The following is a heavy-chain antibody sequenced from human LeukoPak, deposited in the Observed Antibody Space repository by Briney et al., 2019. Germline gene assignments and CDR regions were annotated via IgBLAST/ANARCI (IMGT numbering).Heavy chain of an antibody. Sequence: SETLSLTCTVSGGSISSYYWSWIRQPPGKGLEWIGYIYYSGSTNYNPSLKSRVTISVDTSKNKFSLKLSSVTAADTAVYYCARASSADWVGAFDIWGQGTMVTVSS. J-gene: IGHJ3*02. CDR1: GGSISSYY. D-gene: IGHD2-21*01. V-gene: IGHV4-59*01. CDR3: ARASSADWVGAFDI. CDR2: IYYSGST.